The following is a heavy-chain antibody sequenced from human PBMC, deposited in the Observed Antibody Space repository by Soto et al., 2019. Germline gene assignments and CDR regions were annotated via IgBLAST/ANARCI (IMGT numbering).Heavy chain of an antibody. CDR2: ISAYNGNT. Sequence: GTSAEVSCKASGYTVTSYGISWVRKAPGQGLEWMGWISAYNGNTNYAPKLQGRVTMTTDTSTSTVYRELRSRRSDDTAVYYCARLVSTAMVTFYYYYYGMDVWGQWTTVPVSS. J-gene: IGHJ6*02. CDR1: GYTVTSYG. CDR3: ARLVSTAMVTFYYYYYGMDV. V-gene: IGHV1-18*04. D-gene: IGHD5-18*01.